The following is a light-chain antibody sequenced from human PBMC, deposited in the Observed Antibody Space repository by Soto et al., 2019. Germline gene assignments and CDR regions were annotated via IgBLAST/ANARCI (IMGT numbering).Light chain of an antibody. CDR3: QSYDTSLRGWL. V-gene: IGLV1-40*01. J-gene: IGLJ3*02. CDR1: SSNIGAGHA. Sequence: QSVLTQPPSVSGAPWQRVTISCTGTSSNIGAGHAVHWYRQFPGAAAKLLIYGDTHRPSGVPDRFSGSKSATSGSLVITGLQAEDEADYYCQSYDTSLRGWLFGGGTKLTVL. CDR2: GDT.